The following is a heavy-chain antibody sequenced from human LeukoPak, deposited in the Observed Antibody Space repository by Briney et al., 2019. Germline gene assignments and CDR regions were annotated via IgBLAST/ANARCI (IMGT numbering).Heavy chain of an antibody. D-gene: IGHD2-15*01. V-gene: IGHV1-69*13. CDR3: ARVGSGSDAFDI. CDR1: GGTFSSYA. CDR2: IIPIFGTA. Sequence: GASVKVSREASGGTFSSYAISWVRQAPGQGLEWMGGIIPIFGTANYAQKFQGRVTITADESTSTAYMELSSLRSEDTAVYYCARVGSGSDAFDIWGQGTMVTVSS. J-gene: IGHJ3*02.